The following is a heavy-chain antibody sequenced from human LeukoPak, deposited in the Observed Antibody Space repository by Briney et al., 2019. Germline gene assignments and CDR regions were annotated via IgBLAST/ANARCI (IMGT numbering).Heavy chain of an antibody. CDR2: ISSSSSYI. CDR1: GFTFSTYS. J-gene: IGHJ4*02. V-gene: IGHV3-21*01. D-gene: IGHD3-9*01. Sequence: AGGSLRLSCAASGFTFSTYSMNWVRQAPGKGLEWVSSISSSSSYIYYADSVKGRFTISRDNAKNSLYLQMNSLRAEDTAVYYCARGTRDFDWLFDYWGQGTLVTVSS. CDR3: ARGTRDFDWLFDY.